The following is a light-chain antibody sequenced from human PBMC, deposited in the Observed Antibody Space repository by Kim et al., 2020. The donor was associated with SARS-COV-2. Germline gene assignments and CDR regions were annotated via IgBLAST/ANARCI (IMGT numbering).Light chain of an antibody. Sequence: APRKQTRITCVRNNIRRDSVHWYQQRPGRAPGMVIYYDSDRPTGIPERFSGSNSGNTATLTISRVEAGDEADYYCQVWDSSSDHRVFGGGTQLTVL. CDR1: NIRRDS. J-gene: IGLJ3*02. CDR2: YDS. CDR3: QVWDSSSDHRV. V-gene: IGLV3-21*04.